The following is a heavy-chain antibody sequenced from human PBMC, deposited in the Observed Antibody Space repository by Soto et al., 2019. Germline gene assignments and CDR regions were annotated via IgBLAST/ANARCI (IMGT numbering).Heavy chain of an antibody. Sequence: QVQLQESGPGLVKPSQTLSLTCSVSGVSISSGGYYLSWIRQHPGKGLELIGFIYYSGTTYYNPSLKSRLTISIATSKNQFSLRLRSVTAAATAVYYCARGDPAGGVIMDGWFDLWGQGTLVTVSS. CDR3: ARGDPAGGVIMDGWFDL. CDR2: IYYSGTT. J-gene: IGHJ5*02. D-gene: IGHD3-10*01. V-gene: IGHV4-31*03. CDR1: GVSISSGGYY.